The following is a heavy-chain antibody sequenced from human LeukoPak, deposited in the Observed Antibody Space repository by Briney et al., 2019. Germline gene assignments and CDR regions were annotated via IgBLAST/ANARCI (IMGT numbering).Heavy chain of an antibody. J-gene: IGHJ4*02. CDR1: GFLFSDYY. D-gene: IGHD5-12*01. CDR3: ARALRGYSGYYEH. CDR2: ISSGGTTI. V-gene: IGHV3-11*01. Sequence: PGGSLRLSCAASGFLFSDYYLTWVRQAPGKGLEWVSYISSGGTTISYADSVKGRCTISRDNAKNSLSLQMHRLRAEDTAVYYCARALRGYSGYYEHWGQGILVTVSS.